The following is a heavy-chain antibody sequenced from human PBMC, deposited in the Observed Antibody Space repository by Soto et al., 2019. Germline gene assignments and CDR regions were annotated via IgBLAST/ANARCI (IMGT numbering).Heavy chain of an antibody. J-gene: IGHJ4*02. Sequence: SETLSLTCAVYGGSFSGYYWSWIRQPPGKGLEWIGEINHSGSTNYNPSLKSRVTISVDTSKNQFSLKLSSVTAADTAVYYCARATPLRTRDYWGQGTLVTVSS. CDR3: ARATPLRTRDY. CDR1: GGSFSGYY. CDR2: INHSGST. V-gene: IGHV4-34*01. D-gene: IGHD4-17*01.